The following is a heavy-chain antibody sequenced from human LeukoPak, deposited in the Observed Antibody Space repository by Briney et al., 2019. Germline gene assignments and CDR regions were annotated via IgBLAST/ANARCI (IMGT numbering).Heavy chain of an antibody. CDR3: AKENTVALFDY. CDR1: GFTFDDYG. CDR2: INWNGGSA. D-gene: IGHD4-23*01. J-gene: IGHJ4*02. Sequence: PGGSLRLSCAASGFTFDDYGISWVRQGPGKGLEWVSGINWNGGSAGYADSVKGRFTISRDNAKKSLYLQMNSLRAEDTALYYCAKENTVALFDYWGQGTLVTVSS. V-gene: IGHV3-20*04.